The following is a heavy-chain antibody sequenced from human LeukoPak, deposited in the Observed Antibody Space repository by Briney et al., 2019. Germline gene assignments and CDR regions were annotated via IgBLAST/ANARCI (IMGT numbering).Heavy chain of an antibody. Sequence: ASVKVSCKASGGTFSNYGISWVRQAPGQGLEWMGWISAYNGNTNYAQKLQGRVTMTTDTSTSTAYMELRSLRSDDTAVYYCARAYYYDSSGYHPSFDYWGQGTLVTVSS. V-gene: IGHV1-18*01. CDR1: GGTFSNYG. CDR3: ARAYYYDSSGYHPSFDY. J-gene: IGHJ4*02. CDR2: ISAYNGNT. D-gene: IGHD3-22*01.